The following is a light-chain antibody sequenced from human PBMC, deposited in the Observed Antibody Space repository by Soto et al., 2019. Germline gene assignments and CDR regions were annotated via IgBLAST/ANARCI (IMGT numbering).Light chain of an antibody. Sequence: DIQLTQSPSTLSASVGDRVTISCRASQSINNYLAWYQQKPGKAPKLLIYKASTLESGVPSTFSGSGSGTEFSLSISSLQRDDFATYYCQQYGNLWSFGKGNKVELK. CDR3: QQYGNLWS. J-gene: IGKJ1*01. V-gene: IGKV1-5*03. CDR1: QSINNY. CDR2: KAS.